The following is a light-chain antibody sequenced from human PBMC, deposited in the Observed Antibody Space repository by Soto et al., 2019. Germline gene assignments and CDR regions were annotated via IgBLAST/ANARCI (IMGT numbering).Light chain of an antibody. CDR2: DVT. Sequence: QSALTQPASVSGSPGQSIAISCTGSSSDVGIYNYVSRYQQHPGKVPKLIIYDVTNRPSGVSNRFSGSKSGNTASLTISGLQAEDEADYYCSSYTTSSTRVFGTGTKLTVL. CDR1: SSDVGIYNY. CDR3: SSYTTSSTRV. V-gene: IGLV2-14*03. J-gene: IGLJ1*01.